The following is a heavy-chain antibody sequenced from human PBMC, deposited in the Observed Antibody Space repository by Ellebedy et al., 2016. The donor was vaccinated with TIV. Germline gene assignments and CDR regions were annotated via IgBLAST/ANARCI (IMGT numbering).Heavy chain of an antibody. Sequence: GGSLRLXCPASEFTFSRYWMPWVRQAPGKGLVWVSRIHPDGSRRDYADSVKGRFTISRDNAKYTLYLQMNSLNDEDTSVYYCARDPPSDLSAASFDYWGQGALVTVSS. J-gene: IGHJ4*02. CDR2: IHPDGSRR. CDR1: EFTFSRYW. CDR3: ARDPPSDLSAASFDY. D-gene: IGHD6-13*01. V-gene: IGHV3-74*01.